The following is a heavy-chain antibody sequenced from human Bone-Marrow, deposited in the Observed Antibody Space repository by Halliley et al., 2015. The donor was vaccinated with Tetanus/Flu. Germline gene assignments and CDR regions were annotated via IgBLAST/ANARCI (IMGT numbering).Heavy chain of an antibody. V-gene: IGHV4-59*11. J-gene: IGHJ4*02. CDR2: IIYTGSS. Sequence: TLSLTCTVSGGSMNSHFWSWIRQPPGKGLEWIGHIIYTGSSDYNPSLESRVTLSLDTSKNQFSLKMRSVTAADTAVYYCVGFRFYYDSSGTDDWGQGTLVTVSS. D-gene: IGHD3-22*01. CDR1: GGSMNSHF. CDR3: VGFRFYYDSSGTDD.